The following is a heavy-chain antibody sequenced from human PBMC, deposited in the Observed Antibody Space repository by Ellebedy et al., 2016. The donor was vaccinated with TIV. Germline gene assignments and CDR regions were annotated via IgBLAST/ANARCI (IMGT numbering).Heavy chain of an antibody. CDR1: GGSISSGDYY. CDR2: IYYSGST. J-gene: IGHJ4*02. V-gene: IGHV4-30-4*01. Sequence: SETLSLTXTVSGGSISSGDYYWSWIRQPPGKGLEWIGYIYYSGSTYYNPSLKSRVTISVDTSKNQFSLKLSSVTAADTAVYYCARGRGGLFWSGYYFDYWGQGTLVTVSS. CDR3: ARGRGGLFWSGYYFDY. D-gene: IGHD3-3*01.